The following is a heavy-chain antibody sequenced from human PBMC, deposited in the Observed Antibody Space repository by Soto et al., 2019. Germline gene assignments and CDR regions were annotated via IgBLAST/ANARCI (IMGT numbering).Heavy chain of an antibody. J-gene: IGHJ6*02. CDR1: GFTFSSYG. CDR3: AKFFWRYSSSWYGMDV. D-gene: IGHD6-13*01. V-gene: IGHV3-30*18. CDR2: ISYDGSNK. Sequence: PGGSLRLSCAASGFTFSSYGMHWVRQAPGKGLEWVAVISYDGSNKYYADSVKGRFTISRDNSKNTLYLQMNSLRAEDTAVYYCAKFFWRYSSSWYGMDVWGQGTTVTVSS.